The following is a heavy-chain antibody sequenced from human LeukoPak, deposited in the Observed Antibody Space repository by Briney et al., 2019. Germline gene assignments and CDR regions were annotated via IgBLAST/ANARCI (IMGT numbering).Heavy chain of an antibody. J-gene: IGHJ4*02. CDR1: GFSLRTSGGG. D-gene: IGHD6-13*01. CDR3: AHSGDEAAAGTDFDY. Sequence: SGPTLMHPTRTLTLTCNFSGFSLRTSGGGVGWIRQPQEKALEWLSLIYWDEDKSYIPSMKSRQTITQETNKNEVVLTMTNMDPVDTATYYCAHSGDEAAAGTDFDYWGQGTLVTVSS. V-gene: IGHV2-5*02. CDR2: IYWDEDK.